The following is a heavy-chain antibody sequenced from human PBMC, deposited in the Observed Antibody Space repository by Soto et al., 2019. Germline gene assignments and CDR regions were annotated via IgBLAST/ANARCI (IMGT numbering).Heavy chain of an antibody. D-gene: IGHD5-18*01. J-gene: IGHJ4*02. CDR3: ARGPGGYSYGYAY. Sequence: SETLSLTCAVYGGSLSGYYWSWIRQPPGKGLEWIGEINHSGSTNYNPSLKSRVTISVDTSKNQFSLKLSSVTAADTAVYYCARGPGGYSYGYAYWGQGTLVTVSS. V-gene: IGHV4-34*01. CDR2: INHSGST. CDR1: GGSLSGYY.